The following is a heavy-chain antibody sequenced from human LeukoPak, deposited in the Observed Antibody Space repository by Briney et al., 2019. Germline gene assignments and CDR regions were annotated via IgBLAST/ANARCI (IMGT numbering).Heavy chain of an antibody. CDR3: ARGYTSGEVDH. D-gene: IGHD6-25*01. CDR2: INWSGETT. Sequence: GGSLRLSCAASGFSFEDFGMSWVRQAPGQGLEWVSGINWSGETTSYAASVEGRFTISRDNAKKALYLQMNSLRAEDTALYYCARGYTSGEVDHWGQGTLVTVSS. V-gene: IGHV3-20*04. J-gene: IGHJ4*02. CDR1: GFSFEDFG.